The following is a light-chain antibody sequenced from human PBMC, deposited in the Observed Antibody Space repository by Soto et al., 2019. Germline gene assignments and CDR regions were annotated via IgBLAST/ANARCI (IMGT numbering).Light chain of an antibody. V-gene: IGLV1-47*01. J-gene: IGLJ2*01. CDR1: NSNMGRNY. CDR3: AVWDSSLNGVA. Sequence: QSVLTQTPSASGTPGQRVTISCPGSNSNMGRNYVYWYQQVPGTAPKLLMYRNDVRPSGVPDRITGSKSGTSASLAISGLRSEDEADYYCAVWDSSLNGVAFGGGTKLTVL. CDR2: RND.